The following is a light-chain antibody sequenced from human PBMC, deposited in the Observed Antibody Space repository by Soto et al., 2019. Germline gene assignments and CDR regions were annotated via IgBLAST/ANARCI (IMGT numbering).Light chain of an antibody. CDR2: AAS. V-gene: IGKV1-6*01. CDR3: LQDYNYPFT. Sequence: AIQMTQSPSSLSASVGDRVTITCRASQDIRHDLGWYQQKPGQAPNLLIYAASTLQSGVPSRFSCSGSGTDFTLTPSNLQYEHFSPYDCLQDYNYPFTFGPGTKVDIK. J-gene: IGKJ3*01. CDR1: QDIRHD.